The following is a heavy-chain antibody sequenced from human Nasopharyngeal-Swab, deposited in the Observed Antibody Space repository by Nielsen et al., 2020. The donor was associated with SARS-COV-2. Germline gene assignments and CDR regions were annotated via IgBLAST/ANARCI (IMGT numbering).Heavy chain of an antibody. J-gene: IGHJ6*02. D-gene: IGHD5-12*01. CDR2: IYPRDSDT. CDR1: GYSFTSYW. CDR3: VRPEGVATSFKYYFQYGMDV. Sequence: GESVKISCKGSGYSFTSYWIAWVRQMPGKGLEWMGIIYPRDSDTRYSPSFQGQVTISADKSISTAYLQWSSLKASDTAMYYCVRPEGVATSFKYYFQYGMDVWGQGTMVTVPS. V-gene: IGHV5-51*01.